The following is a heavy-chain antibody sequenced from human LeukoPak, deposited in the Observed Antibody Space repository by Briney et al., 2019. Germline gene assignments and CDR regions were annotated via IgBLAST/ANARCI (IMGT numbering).Heavy chain of an antibody. D-gene: IGHD2-8*01. Sequence: GGSLRLSCAASGFTVSSNYMSWVRQAPGKGLEWVSVIYSGGSTYYADPVKGRFTISRDNSKNTLYLQMNSLRAEDTAVYYCARGVGCWEWQSYNGVCYFDYWGQGTLVTASS. CDR1: GFTVSSNY. V-gene: IGHV3-66*01. CDR2: IYSGGST. J-gene: IGHJ4*02. CDR3: ARGVGCWEWQSYNGVCYFDY.